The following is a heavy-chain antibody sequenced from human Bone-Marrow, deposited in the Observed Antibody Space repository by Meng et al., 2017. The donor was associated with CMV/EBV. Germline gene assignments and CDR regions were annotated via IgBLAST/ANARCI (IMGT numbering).Heavy chain of an antibody. V-gene: IGHV3-30*02. CDR3: AKDLLLFGGPNAYFDY. D-gene: IGHD3-16*01. CDR1: GFTFSSYG. J-gene: IGHJ4*02. CDR2: IRHDGTNK. Sequence: GESLKISCAASGFTFSSYGMHWVRQTPGKGLEWVAFIRHDGTNKFYGDSVKGRFTISRDNSKNTVYLQMNSLRPEETAVYYCAKDLLLFGGPNAYFDYWGQGMAVTGSS.